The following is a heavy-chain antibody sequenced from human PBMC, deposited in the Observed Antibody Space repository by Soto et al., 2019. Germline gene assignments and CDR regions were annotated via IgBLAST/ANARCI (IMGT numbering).Heavy chain of an antibody. CDR3: AKDDLSSSLPRKVLRFLEWLSHGDY. CDR1: GFTFSSYG. D-gene: IGHD3-3*01. J-gene: IGHJ4*02. CDR2: ISYDGSNK. Sequence: QVQLVESGGGVVQPGRSLRLSCAASGFTFSSYGMHWVRQAPGKGLEWVAVISYDGSNKYYADSVKGRFTISRDNSKNTLYLQMNSLRAEDTAVYYCAKDDLSSSLPRKVLRFLEWLSHGDYWGQGTLVTVSS. V-gene: IGHV3-30*18.